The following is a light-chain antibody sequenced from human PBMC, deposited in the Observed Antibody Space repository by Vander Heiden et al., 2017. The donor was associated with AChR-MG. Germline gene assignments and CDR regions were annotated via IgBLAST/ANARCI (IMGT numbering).Light chain of an antibody. J-gene: IGKJ1*01. CDR1: QRISTF. CDR2: SAS. V-gene: IGKV1-39*01. CDR3: QQSYSTPT. Sequence: DIQMTQSPSSLSASVGDRVTITCRASQRISTFLHWYQRKPGKAPKLLIYSASNLESGVPSRFTGSGSGTNFTLTITSLQPEDFATYYCQQSYSTPTFGQGTEVETK.